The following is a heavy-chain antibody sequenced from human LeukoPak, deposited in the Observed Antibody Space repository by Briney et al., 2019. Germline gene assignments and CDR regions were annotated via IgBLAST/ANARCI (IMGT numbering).Heavy chain of an antibody. Sequence: PGGSLRLSCAASGFTFSSYAMSWVRQAPGKGLEWVSAISNSGGTTYYTDSVNGRFTISRDNSKNTLYLQMNSLRAEDTAVYYCAKDPPHVSWLFDYWGQGTLVTVSS. CDR3: AKDPPHVSWLFDY. J-gene: IGHJ4*02. CDR1: GFTFSSYA. CDR2: ISNSGGTT. V-gene: IGHV3-23*01. D-gene: IGHD3-16*01.